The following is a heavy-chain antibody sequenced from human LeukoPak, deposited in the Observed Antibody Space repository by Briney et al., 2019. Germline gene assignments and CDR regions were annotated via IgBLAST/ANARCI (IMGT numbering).Heavy chain of an antibody. CDR2: IYYSGST. Sequence: PSETLSLTCTVSGGSISSYHWSWIRQPPGKGLEWIGYIYYSGSTNHNPSLKSRVTISVDTSKNQFSLKLSSVTAADTAVYFCARAYYYGSGSYALDIWGQGTMATVSS. CDR1: GGSISSYH. V-gene: IGHV4-59*01. CDR3: ARAYYYGSGSYALDI. J-gene: IGHJ3*02. D-gene: IGHD3-10*01.